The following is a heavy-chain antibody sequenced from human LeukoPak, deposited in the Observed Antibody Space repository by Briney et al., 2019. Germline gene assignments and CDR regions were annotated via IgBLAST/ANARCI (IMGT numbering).Heavy chain of an antibody. V-gene: IGHV3-74*01. CDR2: VNSDGSST. D-gene: IGHD5-12*01. CDR1: GFTFSNYW. CDR3: ARKRSGYHSGDY. Sequence: GGSLRLSCAASGFTFSNYWMHWVRQAPGKGLVWVSRVNSDGSSTSYADSVKGRFTISRDNAKNTLYLQTNSLRAEDTAVYYCARKRSGYHSGDYWGQGTLVTVSS. J-gene: IGHJ4*02.